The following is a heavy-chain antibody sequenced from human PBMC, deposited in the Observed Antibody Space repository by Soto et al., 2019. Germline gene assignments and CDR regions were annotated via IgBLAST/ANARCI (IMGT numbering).Heavy chain of an antibody. CDR3: AKDIYGLSGFDP. D-gene: IGHD4-17*01. CDR2: ISGSGGST. CDR1: GFTFSSYA. V-gene: IGHV3-23*01. J-gene: IGHJ5*02. Sequence: EVQLLESGGGLVQPGGSLRLSCAASGFTFSSYAMSWVRQAPGKGLEWVSAISGSGGSTYYADSVKGRFTISRDNSKNTLYLQMSSLRAEDTAVYYCAKDIYGLSGFDPWGQGTLVTVSS.